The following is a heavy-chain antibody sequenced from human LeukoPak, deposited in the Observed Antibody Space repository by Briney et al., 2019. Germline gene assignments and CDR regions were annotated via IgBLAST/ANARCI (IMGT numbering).Heavy chain of an antibody. D-gene: IGHD1-26*01. CDR1: GFTFSSYG. Sequence: GGSLRLSCAASGFTFSSYGMHWVRQAPGKGLEWVAFIRYDGSNKYYADSVKGRFTISRDNSKNTLYLQMNSLRAEDTAVYYCAKGRIVGATSDAFDIWGQGTMVTVSS. CDR3: AKGRIVGATSDAFDI. J-gene: IGHJ3*02. V-gene: IGHV3-30*02. CDR2: IRYDGSNK.